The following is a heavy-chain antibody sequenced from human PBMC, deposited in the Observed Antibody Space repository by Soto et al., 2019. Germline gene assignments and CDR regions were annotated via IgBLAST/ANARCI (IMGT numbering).Heavy chain of an antibody. D-gene: IGHD2-2*01. V-gene: IGHV4-39*07. CDR3: ARGLGTGRYCSSTSCAGDY. J-gene: IGHJ4*02. Sequence: TLSLTCTVSGGSISSSSYYWGWIRQPPGKGLEWIGSIYYSGNTNYNPSLKSRVTISVDTSKNQFSLKLSSVTAADTAVYYCARGLGTGRYCSSTSCAGDYWGQGTLVTVSS. CDR1: GGSISSSSYY. CDR2: IYYSGNT.